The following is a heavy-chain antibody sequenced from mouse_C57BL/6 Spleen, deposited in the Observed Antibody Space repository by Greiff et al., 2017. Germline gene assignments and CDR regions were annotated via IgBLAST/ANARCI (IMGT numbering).Heavy chain of an antibody. J-gene: IGHJ4*01. CDR2: ISDGGSYT. Sequence: EVQRVESGGGLVKPGGSLKLSCAASGFTFSSYAMSWVRQTPEKRLEWVATISDGGSYTYYPDNVKGRFTISRDNAKNNLYLQMSHLKSEDTAMYYCASMGYWGQGTSVTVST. CDR1: GFTFSSYA. V-gene: IGHV5-4*01. CDR3: ASMGY.